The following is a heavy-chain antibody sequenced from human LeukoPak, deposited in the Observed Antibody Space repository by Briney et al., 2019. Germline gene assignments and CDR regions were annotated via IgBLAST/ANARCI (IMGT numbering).Heavy chain of an antibody. CDR1: GYTFTSYA. D-gene: IGHD2-2*01. J-gene: IGHJ6*04. CDR3: ARDRYCSSTSCYQIMMDV. Sequence: ASVKVSCKASGYTFTSYAMNWVRRAPGQGLEWMGWISAYNGNTNYAQKLQGRVTMTTDTSTSTAYMEPRSLRSDDTAVYYCARDRYCSSTSCYQIMMDVWGKGTTVTVSS. CDR2: ISAYNGNT. V-gene: IGHV1-18*01.